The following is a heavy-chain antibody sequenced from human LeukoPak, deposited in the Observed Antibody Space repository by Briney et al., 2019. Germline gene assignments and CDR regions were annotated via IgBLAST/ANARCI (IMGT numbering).Heavy chain of an antibody. J-gene: IGHJ4*02. CDR1: GGSISSGDYY. CDR3: ARALDYSNFQRGGLEE. CDR2: IYYSGST. D-gene: IGHD4-11*01. Sequence: SQTLSLTCTVSGGSISSGDYYWSWLRQPPGKGLEWIGYIYYSGSTYYNPSLKSRVTISVDTSKNQFSLKLSSVTAADTAVYYCARALDYSNFQRGGLEEWGQGTLVTVSS. V-gene: IGHV4-30-4*08.